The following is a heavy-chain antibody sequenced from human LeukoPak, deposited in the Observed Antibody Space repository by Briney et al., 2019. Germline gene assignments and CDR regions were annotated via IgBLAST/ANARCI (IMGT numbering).Heavy chain of an antibody. CDR2: ISWNSGSI. CDR1: GFTFDDYA. J-gene: IGHJ4*02. V-gene: IGHV3-9*01. Sequence: GGSLRLSCAASGFTFDDYAMHWVRQAPGRGLEWVSGISWNSGSIGYADSVKGRFTISRDNAKNSLYLQMNSLRAEDTALYYCAKDDRSHFDYWGQGTLVTVSA. CDR3: AKDDRSHFDY.